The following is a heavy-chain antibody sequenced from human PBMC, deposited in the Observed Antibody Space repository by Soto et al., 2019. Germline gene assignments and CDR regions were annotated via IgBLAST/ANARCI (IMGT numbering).Heavy chain of an antibody. CDR3: ASNSGSYLVPDYFDY. D-gene: IGHD1-26*01. Sequence: SETLSLTCTVSGGSISSSSYYWGWIRQPPGKGLEWIGSIYYSGSTYYNPSLKSRVTISVDTSKNQFSLKLSSVTAADTAVYYCASNSGSYLVPDYFDYWGQGTLVTVSS. J-gene: IGHJ4*02. CDR1: GGSISSSSYY. V-gene: IGHV4-39*01. CDR2: IYYSGST.